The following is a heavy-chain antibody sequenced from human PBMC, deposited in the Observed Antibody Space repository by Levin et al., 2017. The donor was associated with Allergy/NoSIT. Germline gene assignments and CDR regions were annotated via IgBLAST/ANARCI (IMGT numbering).Heavy chain of an antibody. D-gene: IGHD6-19*01. Sequence: GGSLRLSCAASGFTFSDYYMSWIRQAPGKGLEWVSYISSSSSYTNYADSVKGRFTISRDNAKNSLYLQMNSLRAEDAAVYYCARGAVAGTENWFDPWGQGTLVTVSS. CDR1: GFTFSDYY. V-gene: IGHV3-11*05. CDR2: ISSSSSYT. CDR3: ARGAVAGTENWFDP. J-gene: IGHJ5*02.